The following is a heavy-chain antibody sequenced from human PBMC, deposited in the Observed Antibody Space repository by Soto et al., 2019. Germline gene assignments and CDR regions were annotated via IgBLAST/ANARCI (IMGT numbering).Heavy chain of an antibody. CDR1: GFTFSDYY. D-gene: IGHD5-18*01. V-gene: IGHV3-11*05. CDR3: ARYTAAYYYGMDV. Sequence: QVQLVESGGGLVKPGGSLRLSCAASGFTFSDYYMSWIRQAPGKGLEWVSYISSSSSYTNYADSVKGRFTISRDNAKNSLDLQMNSLRAEDTAVYYCARYTAAYYYGMDVWGQGTTVTVSS. CDR2: ISSSSSYT. J-gene: IGHJ6*02.